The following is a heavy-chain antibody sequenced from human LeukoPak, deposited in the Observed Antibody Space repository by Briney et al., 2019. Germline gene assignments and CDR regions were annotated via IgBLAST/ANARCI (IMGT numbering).Heavy chain of an antibody. J-gene: IGHJ6*02. CDR1: GFTFSDYY. V-gene: IGHV3-11*06. CDR2: ISSSSSYI. D-gene: IGHD3-10*01. Sequence: GSLRLSCAASGFTFSDYYMSWIRQAPGKGLEWVSSISSSSSYIYYADSVKGRFTISRDNAKNSLYLQMNSLRAEDTAVYYCAREFETYYYGSGSYLGGMDVWGQGTTVTVSS. CDR3: AREFETYYYGSGSYLGGMDV.